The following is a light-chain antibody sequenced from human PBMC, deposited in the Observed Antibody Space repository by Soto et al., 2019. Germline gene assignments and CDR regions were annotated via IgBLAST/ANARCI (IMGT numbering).Light chain of an antibody. CDR2: GAS. CDR1: QSVGSNY. J-gene: IGKJ5*01. V-gene: IGKV3-20*01. Sequence: EMVVTQSAGTLPLSQGERATLSCRASQSVGSNYLAWYQQKPGQAPRLLIYGASSRATGIADRFSGSGSGTDFTLTISRLEPEDFALYYCQQYGYSSISFGQGTRLEIK. CDR3: QQYGYSSIS.